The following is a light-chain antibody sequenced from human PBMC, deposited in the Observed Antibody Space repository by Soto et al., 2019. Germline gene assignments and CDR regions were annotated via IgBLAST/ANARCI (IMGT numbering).Light chain of an antibody. CDR2: AAS. CDR3: QQSYSTPYT. V-gene: IGKV1-39*01. Sequence: DIQMTKSPSSMSASVGDRVTITCRASQSISSYLYWYQQKPGKAPMLLIYAASSLQSGVPERFSGSGSGTDFTLTISSLQPEDFATYYCQQSYSTPYTVGQGTKLEIK. J-gene: IGKJ2*01. CDR1: QSISSY.